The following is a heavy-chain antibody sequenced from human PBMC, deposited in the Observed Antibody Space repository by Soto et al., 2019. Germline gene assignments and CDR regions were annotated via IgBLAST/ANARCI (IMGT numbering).Heavy chain of an antibody. D-gene: IGHD6-13*01. J-gene: IGHJ4*02. CDR1: GGSVSSGSYY. CDR3: ARVAKQLAFDY. CDR2: IYYSGST. V-gene: IGHV4-61*01. Sequence: ETLSLACTVSGGSVSSGSYYGNWIRQPPGKGLEWIGYIYYSGSTNYNPSLKSRVTISVDASKNQFSLKLSAVTAADTAVYYCARVAKQLAFDYWGQGTQVTVSS.